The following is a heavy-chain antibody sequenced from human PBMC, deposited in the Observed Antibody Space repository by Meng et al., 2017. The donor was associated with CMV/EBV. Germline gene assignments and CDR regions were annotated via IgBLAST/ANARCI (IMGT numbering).Heavy chain of an antibody. Sequence: SETLSLTCTVSGGSISSSSYYWGWIRQPPGKGLEWIGSIYYSGSTYYNPSLKSRVTISVDTSKNQFSLKLSSVTAADTAVYYCARHRQQLILHAFDIWGQGTMATVSS. J-gene: IGHJ3*02. D-gene: IGHD6-13*01. CDR3: ARHRQQLILHAFDI. V-gene: IGHV4-39*01. CDR1: GGSISSSSYY. CDR2: IYYSGST.